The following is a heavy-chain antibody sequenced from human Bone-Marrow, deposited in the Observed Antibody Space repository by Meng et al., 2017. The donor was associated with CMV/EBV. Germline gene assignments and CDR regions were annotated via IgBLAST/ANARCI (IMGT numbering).Heavy chain of an antibody. V-gene: IGHV3-30*04. D-gene: IGHD3-22*01. Sequence: GGSLRLSCAASGFTFSSYAMHWVRQAPGKGLEWVAVISYDGSNKYYADSVKGRFTISRDNSKNTLYLQMNSLRAEDTAVYYCARDEVIGFRSMDVWGQGTTVTVSS. CDR3: ARDEVIGFRSMDV. J-gene: IGHJ6*02. CDR1: GFTFSSYA. CDR2: ISYDGSNK.